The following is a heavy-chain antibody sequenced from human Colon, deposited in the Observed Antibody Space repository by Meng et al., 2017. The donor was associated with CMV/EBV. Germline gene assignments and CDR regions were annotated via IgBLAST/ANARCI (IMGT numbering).Heavy chain of an antibody. V-gene: IGHV3-21*01. CDR3: ARAGPSMVVGGYYFDY. CDR2: ISSSSAYI. J-gene: IGHJ4*02. CDR1: GFIFGDYS. Sequence: GESLKISCSASGFIFGDYSMSWVRQAPGKGLEWVSSISSSSAYIYYADSVKGRFTISRDNAKNSLYLQMNSLRAEDTAVYYCARAGPSMVVGGYYFDYRGQGTLVTVSS. D-gene: IGHD3-22*01.